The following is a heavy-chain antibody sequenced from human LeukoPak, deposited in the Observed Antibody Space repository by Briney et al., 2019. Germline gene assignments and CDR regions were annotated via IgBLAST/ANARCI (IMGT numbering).Heavy chain of an antibody. J-gene: IGHJ4*02. CDR2: IYYSGST. CDR3: AGQIAVAPVYFDH. V-gene: IGHV4-39*01. Sequence: SETLSLTCTVSGGSISSSSYYWGWIRQPPGKGLEWIGSIYYSGSTYHKPSLKSRVTISLDTSKNQFSLKLSSVTAADAAVYYCAGQIAVAPVYFDHWGQGTLVTVSS. D-gene: IGHD6-19*01. CDR1: GGSISSSSYY.